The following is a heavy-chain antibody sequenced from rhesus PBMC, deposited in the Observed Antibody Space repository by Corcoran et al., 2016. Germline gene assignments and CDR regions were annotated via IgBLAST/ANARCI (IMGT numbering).Heavy chain of an antibody. Sequence: EVQLVESGGGLAKPGGALRLSCAASGFTFSDYYMAWVRQAPGNGREWVSRISNGGESTWYADSVKGRFTISRESAKNTLYLQMSSLTTEDTAVYYCARANWGPDYWGQGVLVTVSS. V-gene: IGHV3-178*01. CDR1: GFTFSDYY. D-gene: IGHD7-45*01. CDR2: ISNGGEST. J-gene: IGHJ4*01. CDR3: ARANWGPDY.